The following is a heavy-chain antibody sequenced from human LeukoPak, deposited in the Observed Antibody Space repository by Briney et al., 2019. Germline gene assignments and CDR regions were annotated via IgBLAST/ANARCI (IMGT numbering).Heavy chain of an antibody. Sequence: SATLSLTCTVSGGSIDGQYWSWIRQPPGKGLEWIGYIHSNGGTKYNPSLKSRVTMSVDTSKNQFSLKLDSVTAADTAVYYRARHLGGNFGSGTHFVYWGQGTLVTVSS. CDR3: ARHLGGNFGSGTHFVY. CDR2: IHSNGGT. CDR1: GGSIDGQY. J-gene: IGHJ4*02. V-gene: IGHV4-59*11. D-gene: IGHD3-10*01.